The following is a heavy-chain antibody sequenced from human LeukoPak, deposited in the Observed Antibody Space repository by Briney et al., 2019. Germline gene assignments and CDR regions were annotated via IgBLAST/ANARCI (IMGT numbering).Heavy chain of an antibody. J-gene: IGHJ5*02. CDR1: GYTFTSYD. CDR3: ARSTDVVVVPAALDP. D-gene: IGHD2-2*01. V-gene: IGHV1-8*03. Sequence: ASVKVSCKASGYTFTSYDINWVRQATGQGLEWVGWINPNSGTTGYAQKFQGRVTFTKNTSINTAYVELSSLRSEDTAVYYCARSTDVVVVPAALDPWGQGTLVTVSS. CDR2: INPNSGTT.